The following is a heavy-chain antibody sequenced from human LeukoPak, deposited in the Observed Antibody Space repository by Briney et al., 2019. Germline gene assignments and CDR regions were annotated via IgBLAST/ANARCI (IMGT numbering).Heavy chain of an antibody. Sequence: GGSLRLSCAASRFTFSSYAMSWVRQASGKGLEWVSAISRSGDSTYYADSVKGRFTISRDNSRNTLYLQMNSLRAADTAVYYCAKSTFSMAATGDFDYWGQGTLVTVSS. J-gene: IGHJ4*02. CDR2: ISRSGDST. CDR1: RFTFSSYA. D-gene: IGHD6-13*01. V-gene: IGHV3-23*01. CDR3: AKSTFSMAATGDFDY.